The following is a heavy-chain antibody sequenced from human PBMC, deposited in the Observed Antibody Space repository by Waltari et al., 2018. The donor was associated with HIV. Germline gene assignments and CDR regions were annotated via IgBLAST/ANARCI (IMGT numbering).Heavy chain of an antibody. CDR3: AKAYYENTAYYYDF. CDR1: GFAYVSYA. CDR2: VTCSGAKS. Sequence: EVQLLESGGDLVQPGGSRRLSCAASGFAYVSYAITWVRQSPERGVEVAEAVTCSGAKSFYADSVKGRFTSSRDKSKNTVFLQMNSLRAADTAIYYCAKAYYENTAYYYDFGGRGTRVTVSS. V-gene: IGHV3-23*01. D-gene: IGHD3-22*01. J-gene: IGHJ4*02.